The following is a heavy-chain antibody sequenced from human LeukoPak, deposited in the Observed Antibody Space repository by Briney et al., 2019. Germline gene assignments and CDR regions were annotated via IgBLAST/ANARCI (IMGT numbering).Heavy chain of an antibody. J-gene: IGHJ3*02. V-gene: IGHV5-51*01. CDR1: GYSFTSYW. CDR2: IYPGDSDT. D-gene: IGHD2-2*01. Sequence: GESLKISCKGSGYSFTSYWIGWVRQMPGKGLEWMGIIYPGDSDTRYSPSFQGQVTISADKSISAAYLQWSSLKASDTAMYYCARAQLRDRDAFDIWGQGTMVTVSS. CDR3: ARAQLRDRDAFDI.